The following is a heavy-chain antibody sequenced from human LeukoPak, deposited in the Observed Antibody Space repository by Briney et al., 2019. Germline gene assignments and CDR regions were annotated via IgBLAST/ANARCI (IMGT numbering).Heavy chain of an antibody. CDR1: GFTFSTYC. CDR2: IKKDGSEK. V-gene: IGHV3-7*03. D-gene: IGHD1-1*01. J-gene: IGHJ4*02. CDR3: AKGVRGYLTNFDY. Sequence: GGSLRLSYAASGFTFSTYCMSWVRQAPGKGLEWVANIKKDGSEKHYVDSVDGRFIISRDDAKNSLYLQMNSLRAEDTALYYCAKGVRGYLTNFDYWGQGTLVTVSS.